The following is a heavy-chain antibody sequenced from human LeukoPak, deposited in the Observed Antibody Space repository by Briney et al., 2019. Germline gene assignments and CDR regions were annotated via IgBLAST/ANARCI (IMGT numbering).Heavy chain of an antibody. D-gene: IGHD3-22*01. CDR2: IKSKTDGGTT. J-gene: IGHJ4*02. V-gene: IGHV3-15*01. CDR3: TTVDPRYYYDSSGYYFDY. CDR1: GFTFSSYG. Sequence: GGTLRLSCAASGFTFSSYGMSWVRQAPGKGLEWVGRIKSKTDGGTTDYAAPVKGRFTISRDDSKNTLYLQMNSLKTEDTAVYYCTTVDPRYYYDSSGYYFDYWGQGTLVTVSS.